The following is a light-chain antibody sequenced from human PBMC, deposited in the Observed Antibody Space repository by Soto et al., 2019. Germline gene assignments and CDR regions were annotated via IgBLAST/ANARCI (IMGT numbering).Light chain of an antibody. CDR2: RDG. CDR3: AVWDASLTGWV. J-gene: IGLJ3*02. V-gene: IGLV1-47*01. Sequence: QSALTQPPSASGTPGQSLTISCAGSSSNIGSHYVYWYQHLPGTAPKLLIFRDGQRPSGVPDRFFGSKSGPSASLAISGLRSEDEAHYYCAVWDASLTGWVFGGGTKLTVL. CDR1: SSNIGSHY.